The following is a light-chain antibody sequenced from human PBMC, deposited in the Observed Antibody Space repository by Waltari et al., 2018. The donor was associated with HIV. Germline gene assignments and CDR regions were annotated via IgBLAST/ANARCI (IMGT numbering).Light chain of an antibody. CDR3: ESYTSTSVWV. CDR2: DVS. Sequence: QSALPQPASVSGSPGQSITIPCTGSNTDVGGYNYVSCYQQHPGKAPRLMIYDVSTRPSGVSDRFSGSKSGDTASLTISGLQPEDEADYYCESYTSTSVWVFGGGTRLTVL. J-gene: IGLJ3*02. CDR1: NTDVGGYNY. V-gene: IGLV2-14*03.